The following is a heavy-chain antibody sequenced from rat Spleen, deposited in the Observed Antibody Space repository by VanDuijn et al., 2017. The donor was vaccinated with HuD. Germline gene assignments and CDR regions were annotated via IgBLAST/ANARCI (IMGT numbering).Heavy chain of an antibody. CDR3: ARLRYNPFDY. CDR1: GFTFSDYG. J-gene: IGHJ2*01. V-gene: IGHV5-29*01. Sequence: EVQLVESGGGLVQPGRSLKLSCAASGFTFSDYGMAWVRQAPAKGLEWVATISSDGRRNYYQNSVKGRFTISRDNAKNTQYLQMDSLRSEDTATYYCARLRYNPFDYWGQGVMVTVSS. D-gene: IGHD1-5*01. CDR2: ISSDGRRN.